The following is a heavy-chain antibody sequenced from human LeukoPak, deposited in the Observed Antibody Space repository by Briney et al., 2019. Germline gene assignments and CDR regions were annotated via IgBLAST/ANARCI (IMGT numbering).Heavy chain of an antibody. CDR1: GFSFDDYA. J-gene: IGHJ4*02. V-gene: IGHV3-9*01. Sequence: GGSLKLSCAASGFSFDDYAMHWVRQSPRKGLEWVAGITWNSDFTALADSVKGRFTISRDNANNSVYLHMNTLTPDDTAVYYCTKDVADYVWGDYRHFDMWGQGTLVTVSA. CDR3: TKDVADYVWGDYRHFDM. D-gene: IGHD3-16*02. CDR2: ITWNSDFT.